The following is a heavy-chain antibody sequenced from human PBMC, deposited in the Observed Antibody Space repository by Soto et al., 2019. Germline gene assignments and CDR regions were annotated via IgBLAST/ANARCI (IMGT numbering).Heavy chain of an antibody. CDR1: GYTFTSYG. Sequence: ASVKVSCKASGYTFTSYGISWVRQAPGQGLEWMGWISDYNGNTNYAQKLQGRVTMTTDTSTTTADMELRSLRSDDTAVYYCARDERQNWFDPWGPGTIVPFSS. CDR3: ARDERQNWFDP. J-gene: IGHJ5*01. V-gene: IGHV1-18*01. CDR2: ISDYNGNT.